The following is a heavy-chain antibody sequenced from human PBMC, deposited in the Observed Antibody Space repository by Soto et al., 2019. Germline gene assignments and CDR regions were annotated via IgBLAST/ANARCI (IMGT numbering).Heavy chain of an antibody. V-gene: IGHV3-33*01. CDR2: IWYDGSNK. J-gene: IGHJ3*02. CDR3: ARDLVPLAYCGCDCYSYAFDI. Sequence: QVQLVESGGGVVQPGRSLRLSCAASGFTFSSYGMHWVRQAPGKGLEWVAVIWYDGSNKYYADSVKGRFTISRDNSKNPLYLQMNSLRAEDRAVYYCARDLVPLAYCGCDCYSYAFDIWGQGTMVTVSS. CDR1: GFTFSSYG. D-gene: IGHD2-21*02.